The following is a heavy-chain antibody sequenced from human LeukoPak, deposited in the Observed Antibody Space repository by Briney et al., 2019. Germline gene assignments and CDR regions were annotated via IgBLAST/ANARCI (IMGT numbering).Heavy chain of an antibody. CDR1: GGSISRYY. CDR2: IYYSGST. J-gene: IGHJ5*02. V-gene: IGHV4-59*01. CDR3: ARGRIAAAGTLYWFDP. D-gene: IGHD6-13*01. Sequence: SETLSLTCTVSGGSISRYYWSWIRQPPGKGLEWIGYIYYSGSTNCNPSLKSRVTISVDTSKNQFSLKLSSVTAADTAVYYCARGRIAAAGTLYWFDPWGQGTLVTVSS.